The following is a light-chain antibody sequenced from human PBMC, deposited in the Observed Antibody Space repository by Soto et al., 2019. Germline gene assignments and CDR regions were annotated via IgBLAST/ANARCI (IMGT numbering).Light chain of an antibody. Sequence: DIVMTQSPLSLPVTPGAPASISCRSRQSLLHSSGYNYLHWYLQKPGQSPQLLIHLASSRASVVPVRFSGRGSGTDFSLKISRVEAEDVGVYYFMQPLQGLTFGHGTKLESK. V-gene: IGKV2-28*01. J-gene: IGKJ2*01. CDR2: LAS. CDR3: MQPLQGLT. CDR1: QSLLHSSGYNY.